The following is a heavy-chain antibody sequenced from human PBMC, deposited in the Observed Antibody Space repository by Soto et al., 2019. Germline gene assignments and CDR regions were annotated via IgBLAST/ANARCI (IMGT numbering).Heavy chain of an antibody. CDR1: GFSFTTYW. D-gene: IGHD4-17*01. CDR2: IYPGDSKT. V-gene: IGHV5-51*01. Sequence: PGESLKISCKGSGFSFTTYWIAWVRQMPGKGLEWMGIIYPGDSKTTYSPSFQGQVTISADKSISTAYLQWSSLKASDTAMYYCAREGLVLVPTTVNSDYYYYAMDVWGQGTTVTVSS. J-gene: IGHJ6*02. CDR3: AREGLVLVPTTVNSDYYYYAMDV.